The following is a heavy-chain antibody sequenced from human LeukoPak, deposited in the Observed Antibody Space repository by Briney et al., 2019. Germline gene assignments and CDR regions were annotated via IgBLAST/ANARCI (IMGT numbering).Heavy chain of an antibody. D-gene: IGHD3-22*01. Sequence: GGSLRLSCAASGFTFSSYSMNWVRQAPGKGLEWVSAISGSGGSTYYADSVKGRFTISRDNSKNTLYLQMNSLRAEDTAVYYCAKASYYYDSSGYWDYWGQGTLVTVSS. CDR1: GFTFSSYS. V-gene: IGHV3-23*01. CDR3: AKASYYYDSSGYWDY. J-gene: IGHJ4*02. CDR2: ISGSGGST.